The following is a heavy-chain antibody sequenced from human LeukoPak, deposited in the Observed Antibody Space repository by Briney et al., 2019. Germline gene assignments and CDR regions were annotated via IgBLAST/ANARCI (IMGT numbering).Heavy chain of an antibody. D-gene: IGHD3-22*01. Sequence: GGSLRLSCAASGFTFSNYGMSWVRQAPGKGLEWVSAIGGSGFSTYSADSVKGRFTISRDNSKNTLYLQMNSLRAEDTALYYCAKQDYDTSGDYYSGYFDYWGQGTPVTVSS. CDR1: GFTFSNYG. V-gene: IGHV3-23*01. CDR2: IGGSGFST. J-gene: IGHJ4*02. CDR3: AKQDYDTSGDYYSGYFDY.